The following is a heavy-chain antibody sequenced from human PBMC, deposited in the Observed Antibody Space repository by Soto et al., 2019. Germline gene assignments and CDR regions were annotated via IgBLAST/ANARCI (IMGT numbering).Heavy chain of an antibody. Sequence: PGGSLRLSCAASGFTFSSYAMSWVRQAPGKGLEWVSAISGSGGSTYYADSVKGRFTISRDNSKNTLYLQMNSLRAEDTAVYYCAKYRGITLIVVVIKHYGMDVWGQVTKVTVYS. CDR2: ISGSGGST. CDR3: AKYRGITLIVVVIKHYGMDV. J-gene: IGHJ6*02. V-gene: IGHV3-23*01. D-gene: IGHD3-22*01. CDR1: GFTFSSYA.